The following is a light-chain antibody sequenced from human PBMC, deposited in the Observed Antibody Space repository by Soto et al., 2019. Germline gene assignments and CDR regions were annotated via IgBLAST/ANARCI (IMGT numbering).Light chain of an antibody. CDR1: SSHIGSNT. Sequence: QTVVTQPPSASGTPGQRVIISCSGSSSHIGSNTVNWYQQLPGTAPQHLIYSNNQRPSGVPDRFSGSKSGTAASLAISGLQSEDEAYYYCAAWDGSPDGRYVFGTGTKLTVL. CDR3: AAWDGSPDGRYV. J-gene: IGLJ1*01. V-gene: IGLV1-44*01. CDR2: SNN.